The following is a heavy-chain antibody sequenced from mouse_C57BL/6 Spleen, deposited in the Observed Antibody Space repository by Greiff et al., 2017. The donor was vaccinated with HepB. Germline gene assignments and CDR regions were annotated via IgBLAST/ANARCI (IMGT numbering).Heavy chain of an antibody. J-gene: IGHJ4*01. Sequence: EVQRVESGGGLVQPGGSLKLSCAASGFTFSDYYMYWVRQTPEKRLEWVSYISNGGGSTYYPDTVKGRFTISRDNAKNTLYLQMSRLKSEDTAMYYCARLRRDYYAMDYWGQGTSVTVSS. D-gene: IGHD2-12*01. CDR2: ISNGGGST. V-gene: IGHV5-12*01. CDR1: GFTFSDYY. CDR3: ARLRRDYYAMDY.